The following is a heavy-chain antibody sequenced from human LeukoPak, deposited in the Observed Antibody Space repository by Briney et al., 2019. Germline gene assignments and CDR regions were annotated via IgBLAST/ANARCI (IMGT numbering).Heavy chain of an antibody. V-gene: IGHV1-2*02. Sequence: ASVKVSCKASGYTFTGYYMHWVRQAPGQGLEWMGWINPNSGGTNYAQKFQGRVTMTRDTSISTAYMELSRLRSDDTAVYYCARERITMVRGVIGRALCIWGQGTMVTVSS. CDR2: INPNSGGT. J-gene: IGHJ3*02. CDR1: GYTFTGYY. D-gene: IGHD3-10*01. CDR3: ARERITMVRGVIGRALCI.